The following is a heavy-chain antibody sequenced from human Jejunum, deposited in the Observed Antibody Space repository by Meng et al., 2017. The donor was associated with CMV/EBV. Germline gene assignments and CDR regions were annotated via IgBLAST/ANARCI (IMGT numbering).Heavy chain of an antibody. V-gene: IGHV1-2*02. CDR3: TTTPRGSGTYYVY. D-gene: IGHD1-26*01. CDR2: SFPDTGET. J-gene: IGHJ4*02. CDR1: GYIFTDYS. Sequence: GYIFTDYSLHWVRRAPGQGPEWMGWSFPDTGETNYAQKFQGRVTMSLDTSITTVYMELSRLRSDDTAVYYCTTTPRGSGTYYVYWGQGTLVTVSS.